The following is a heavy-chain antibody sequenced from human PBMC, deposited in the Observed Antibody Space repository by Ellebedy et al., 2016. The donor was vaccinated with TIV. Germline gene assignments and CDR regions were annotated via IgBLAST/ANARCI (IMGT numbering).Heavy chain of an antibody. J-gene: IGHJ4*02. V-gene: IGHV4-59*01. CDR1: GGSISSYY. Sequence: MPSETLSLTCTVSGGSISSYYWSWIRQHPGKGLEWIGYIYYSGSTNYNPSLKSRVTISVDTSKNQFSLKLSSVTAADTAVYYCARVLTMNGYFDYWGQGTLVTVSS. D-gene: IGHD3-22*01. CDR2: IYYSGST. CDR3: ARVLTMNGYFDY.